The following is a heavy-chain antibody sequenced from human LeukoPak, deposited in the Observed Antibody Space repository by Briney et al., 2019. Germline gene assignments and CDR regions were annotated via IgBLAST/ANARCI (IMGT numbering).Heavy chain of an antibody. D-gene: IGHD5-24*01. J-gene: IGHJ4*02. Sequence: PSETLSLTCTVSGGSISSYYWSWIRQPPGKGLEWIACMYYSGSTNYNPSLKSRVTISVDTSKNQFSLKLSSVTAADTAVYYCARDDGYNFWYFDYWGQGTLVTVSS. CDR1: GGSISSYY. CDR2: MYYSGST. CDR3: ARDDGYNFWYFDY. V-gene: IGHV4-59*01.